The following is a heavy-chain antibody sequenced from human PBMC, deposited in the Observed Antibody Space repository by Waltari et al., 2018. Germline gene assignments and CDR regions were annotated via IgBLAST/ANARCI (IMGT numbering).Heavy chain of an antibody. CDR2: IYYSGST. CDR1: GCSISSSSYY. D-gene: IGHD4-17*01. Sequence: QLQLQESGPGLVQPSETLSLTCTVSGCSISSSSYYWGWIRQPPGKGLEWIGSIYYSGSTYYNPSLKSRVTISVDTSKNQFSLKLSSVTAADTAVYYCARERMVTMVVTLDYWGQGTLVTVSS. CDR3: ARERMVTMVVTLDY. J-gene: IGHJ4*02. V-gene: IGHV4-39*07.